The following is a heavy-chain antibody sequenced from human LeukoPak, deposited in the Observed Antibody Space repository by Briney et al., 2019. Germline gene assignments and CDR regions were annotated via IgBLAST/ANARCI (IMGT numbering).Heavy chain of an antibody. Sequence: GASVKVSCKASGYTFTSYGISWVRQAPGQGLEWMGWISAYNGNTNYVQKLQGRVTMTTDTSTSTAYMELRSLRSDDTAVYYCARGDRVAVAGPLSFDPWGQGTLVTVSS. V-gene: IGHV1-18*01. J-gene: IGHJ5*02. CDR3: ARGDRVAVAGPLSFDP. CDR2: ISAYNGNT. CDR1: GYTFTSYG. D-gene: IGHD6-19*01.